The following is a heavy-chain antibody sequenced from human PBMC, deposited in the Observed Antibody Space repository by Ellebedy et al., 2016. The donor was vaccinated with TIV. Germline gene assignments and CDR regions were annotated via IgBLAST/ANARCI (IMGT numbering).Heavy chain of an antibody. J-gene: IGHJ4*02. CDR1: GFTFSSYA. V-gene: IGHV3-23*01. Sequence: GESLKISXAASGFTFSSYAMTWVRQAPGKGLEWVSVIIGSGDSTYYADSVKGRFTISRVNSRSTLYLQMNSLRAEDTAVYYCVRDNSGYYYFDYWGQGTLVTVSS. D-gene: IGHD3-22*01. CDR2: IIGSGDST. CDR3: VRDNSGYYYFDY.